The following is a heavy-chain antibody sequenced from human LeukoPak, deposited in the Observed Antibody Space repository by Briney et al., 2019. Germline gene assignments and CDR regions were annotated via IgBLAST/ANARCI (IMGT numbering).Heavy chain of an antibody. D-gene: IGHD1-14*01. CDR2: ISNSGGIT. CDR1: GLTFDIYS. J-gene: IGHJ4*02. Sequence: PGGSLRLSCEASGLTFDIYSMSWVRQAPGKGLEGYADISNSGGITMYADSVKGRFTISRDNSKNTVYLQMNSLRAEDTAVYCSKGLQAAGHLAHDNWGQGALATVSS. CDR3: KGLQAAGHLAHDN. V-gene: IGHV3-23*01.